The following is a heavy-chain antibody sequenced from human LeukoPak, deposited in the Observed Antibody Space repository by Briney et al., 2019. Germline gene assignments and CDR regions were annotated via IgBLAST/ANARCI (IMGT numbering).Heavy chain of an antibody. D-gene: IGHD3-3*01. J-gene: IGHJ4*02. CDR3: ARVGRYDFELDY. CDR2: INPSGDNT. V-gene: IGHV1-46*01. CDR1: GYTFTNNY. Sequence: ASVKVSCKASGYTFTNNYMHWVRQAPGQGLEWMGIINPSGDNTWHAQKFQGRVTLTRDMATSTDYMEVSSLRSEDTAVYYCARVGRYDFELDYWGQGTLVTVSS.